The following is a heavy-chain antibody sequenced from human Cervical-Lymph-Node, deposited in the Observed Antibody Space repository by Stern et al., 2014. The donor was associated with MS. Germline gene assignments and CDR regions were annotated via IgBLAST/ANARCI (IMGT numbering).Heavy chain of an antibody. V-gene: IGHV1-69*01. CDR1: GGTFNVYA. J-gene: IGHJ6*02. Sequence: VQLVQSGAEVKKPGSSVKVSCKASGGTFNVYAINWLRQAPGQGLECMGGVIPIIGTANYAQNFQGRITITADESTRTSSMQLSSLRSDDTAVYYCARDGRHTNNFGLDVWGQGTTVTVSS. CDR3: ARDGRHTNNFGLDV. CDR2: VIPIIGTA.